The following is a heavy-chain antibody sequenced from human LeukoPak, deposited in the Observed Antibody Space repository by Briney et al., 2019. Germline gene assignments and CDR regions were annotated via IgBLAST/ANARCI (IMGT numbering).Heavy chain of an antibody. D-gene: IGHD1-26*01. V-gene: IGHV3-9*01. CDR3: AKDGGGSGSYYRYNWFDS. CDR2: ISWNSGSV. J-gene: IGHJ5*01. Sequence: HPGRSLRLSCAASGFTFDNYAMHWVRQAPGKGLEWVSTISWNSGSVSYADSVRGRFTISRDNAKNSLYLQMNSLRADDTALYYCAKDGGGSGSYYRYNWFDSWGQGTLVTVSS. CDR1: GFTFDNYA.